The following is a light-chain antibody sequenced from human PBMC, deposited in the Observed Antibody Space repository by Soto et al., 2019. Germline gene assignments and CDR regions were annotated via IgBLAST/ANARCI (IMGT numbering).Light chain of an antibody. V-gene: IGLV2-14*01. CDR1: SSDVGGYNY. J-gene: IGLJ1*01. CDR2: EVS. Sequence: QSALTQPASVSGSPGQSITISCTGSSSDVGGYNYVSWYQQHPGKAPKLMISEVSNRPSGVSDRFSGSKSGNTASLTISGLQAEDEADYYCSSFTSRSTLYVFGTGTKLTVL. CDR3: SSFTSRSTLYV.